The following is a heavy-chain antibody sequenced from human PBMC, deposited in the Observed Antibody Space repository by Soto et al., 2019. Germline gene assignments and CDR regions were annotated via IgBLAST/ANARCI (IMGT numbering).Heavy chain of an antibody. J-gene: IGHJ4*02. CDR3: ARDQGYFESSGYFDY. CDR1: GFTFSDYY. Sequence: SLRLSCAASGFTFSDYYMSWIRQAPGKGLEWVSYISSSGSIIYYADTVKGRFTISRDNAKNSLYLQMNSLRAEDTAVYYCARDQGYFESSGYFDYWGQGTLVTASS. CDR2: ISSSGSII. V-gene: IGHV3-11*01. D-gene: IGHD3-22*01.